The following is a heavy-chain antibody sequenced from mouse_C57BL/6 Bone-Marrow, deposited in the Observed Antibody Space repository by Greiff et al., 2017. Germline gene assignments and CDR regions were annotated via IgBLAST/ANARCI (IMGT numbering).Heavy chain of an antibody. V-gene: IGHV1-69*01. Sequence: QVQLQQSGPELVMPGASVKLSCKASGYTFTSYWMHWVKQRPGQGLEWIGEIDPSDSYTNYNQKFKGKSTLTVDKSSSTAYMQLSSLTSEDSAVXYCARGDYYGSSYDAYGGSGTLGTVSA. CDR1: GYTFTSYW. J-gene: IGHJ3*01. CDR2: IDPSDSYT. D-gene: IGHD1-1*01. CDR3: ARGDYYGSSYDAY.